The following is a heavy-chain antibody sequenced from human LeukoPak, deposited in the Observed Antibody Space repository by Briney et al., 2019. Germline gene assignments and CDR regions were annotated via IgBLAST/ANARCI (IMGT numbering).Heavy chain of an antibody. D-gene: IGHD1-14*01. Sequence: GGSLRLPCAASGFTVITNDMTWLRQATGKGLEWVSVLYSDGNTKYADSVQGRFTISRDNSKNTLYLEMNSLSPDDTAVYYCARGVEPLAANTLAYWGQGTLVTVSS. V-gene: IGHV3-53*01. CDR1: GFTVITND. J-gene: IGHJ4*02. CDR2: LYSDGNT. CDR3: ARGVEPLAANTLAY.